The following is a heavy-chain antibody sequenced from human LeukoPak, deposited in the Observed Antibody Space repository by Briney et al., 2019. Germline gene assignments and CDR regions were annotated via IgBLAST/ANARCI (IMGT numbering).Heavy chain of an antibody. CDR3: ARGYCSSTSCYSPVY. Sequence: AASVKVSCKASGGTFSSYAISWVRQAPGQGLEWMGGIIPIFGTANYAQKFQGRVTITADKPTSTAYMELSSLRSEDTAVYYCARGYCSSTSCYSPVYWGQGTLVTVSS. CDR1: GGTFSSYA. J-gene: IGHJ4*02. D-gene: IGHD2-2*01. V-gene: IGHV1-69*06. CDR2: IIPIFGTA.